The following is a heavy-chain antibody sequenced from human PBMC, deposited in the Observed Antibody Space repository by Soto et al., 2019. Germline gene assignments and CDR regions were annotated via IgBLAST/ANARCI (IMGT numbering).Heavy chain of an antibody. CDR3: VSSCGDHRYFDC. CDR2: IRHRVYSYTT. D-gene: IGHD2-21*01. J-gene: IGHJ4*02. Sequence: EVLLVESGGGLVQPGGSLRLSCAASGFIFSDQYMDWVRQAPGKGLEWIGRIRHRVYSYTTEYAASVEGRFTISRDDSQNSLYLQMNSLKTEDTAVYYCVSSCGDHRYFDCWGQGTLVTVSS. CDR1: GFIFSDQY. V-gene: IGHV3-72*01.